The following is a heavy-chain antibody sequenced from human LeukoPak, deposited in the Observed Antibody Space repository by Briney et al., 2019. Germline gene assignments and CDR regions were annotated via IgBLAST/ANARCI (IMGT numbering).Heavy chain of an antibody. J-gene: IGHJ5*02. CDR3: AREGYYDSSGYYYVWWFDP. CDR1: GGSISSYY. Sequence: PSETLSLTCTVSGGSISSYYWSWIRQPAGKGLEWIGRIYTSGSTNYNPSLKSRVTMSVDTSKNQFSLKLSPVTAADTAVYYCAREGYYDSSGYYYVWWFDPWGQGTLVTVSS. CDR2: IYTSGST. V-gene: IGHV4-4*07. D-gene: IGHD3-22*01.